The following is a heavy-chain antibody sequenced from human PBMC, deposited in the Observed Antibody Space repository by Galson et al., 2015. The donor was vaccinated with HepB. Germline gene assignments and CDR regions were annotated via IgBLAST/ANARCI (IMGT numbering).Heavy chain of an antibody. V-gene: IGHV1-24*01. CDR2: FDPEDGER. J-gene: IGHJ4*02. Sequence: SVKVSCKVSGPTLTELSMHWVRQAPGKGLEWMGGFDPEDGERIYAQKFQGRVTMTEDTSTDTAYMELSSLRSEDTAVFYCATATRGVGTMGIYWGQGTLVTVSS. CDR1: GPTLTELS. CDR3: ATATRGVGTMGIY. D-gene: IGHD1-26*01.